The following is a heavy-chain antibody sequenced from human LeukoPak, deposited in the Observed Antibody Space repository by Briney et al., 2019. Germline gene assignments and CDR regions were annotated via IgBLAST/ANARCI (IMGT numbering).Heavy chain of an antibody. V-gene: IGHV4-34*01. CDR2: INHSGST. CDR3: ARGRGSAYYYGSGSRYFDY. Sequence: PSETLSLTCAVYGGSFSGYYWSWIRQPPGKGLEWIGEINHSGSTNYNPSLKSRATISVDTSKNQFSLKLSSVTAADTAVYYCARGRGSAYYYGSGSRYFDYWGQGTLVTVSS. J-gene: IGHJ4*02. CDR1: GGSFSGYY. D-gene: IGHD3-10*01.